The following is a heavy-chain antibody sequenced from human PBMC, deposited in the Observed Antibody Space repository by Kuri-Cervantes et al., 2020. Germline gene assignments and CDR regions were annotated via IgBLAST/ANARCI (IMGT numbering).Heavy chain of an antibody. CDR3: VRVGGSSAHFDY. V-gene: IGHV3-7*01. D-gene: IGHD3-10*01. CDR2: IKQDGSEK. CDR1: GFTFSSYD. J-gene: IGHJ4*02. Sequence: GGSLRLSCAASGFTFSSYDMHWVRQAPGKGLEWVANIKQDGSEKYYVDSVKGRFTISRDNAKNSMYLQMNSLRGEDTAVYYCVRVGGSSAHFDYWGQGTLVTVSS.